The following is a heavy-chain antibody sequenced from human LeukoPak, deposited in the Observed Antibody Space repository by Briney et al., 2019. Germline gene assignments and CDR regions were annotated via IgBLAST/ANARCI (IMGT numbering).Heavy chain of an antibody. J-gene: IGHJ5*02. D-gene: IGHD6-13*01. CDR2: IYHSGST. CDR1: GYSISSGYY. CDR3: ARDKYSSSWGGDWFDP. V-gene: IGHV4-38-2*02. Sequence: PETLSLTCAVSGYSISSGYYWGWIRQPPGKGLEWIGSIYHSGSTYYNPSLKSRVTISVDTSKNQFSLKLSSVTAADTAVYYCARDKYSSSWGGDWFDPWGQGTLVTVSS.